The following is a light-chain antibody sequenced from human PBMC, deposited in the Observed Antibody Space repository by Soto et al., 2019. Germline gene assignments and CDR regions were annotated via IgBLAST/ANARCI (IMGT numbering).Light chain of an antibody. CDR2: DAS. J-gene: IGKJ5*01. CDR1: QDIGKN. V-gene: IGKV1-33*01. CDR3: QHYDNLPSVT. Sequence: DIQMTQSPSSLSVSVGDRVTITCQASQDIGKNLNWYQQKPGKAPKLLIYDASNLETGVPSRFSGSGSGTDFTFTTSRLQPEDIATYYCQHYDNLPSVTFGQGTRLEIK.